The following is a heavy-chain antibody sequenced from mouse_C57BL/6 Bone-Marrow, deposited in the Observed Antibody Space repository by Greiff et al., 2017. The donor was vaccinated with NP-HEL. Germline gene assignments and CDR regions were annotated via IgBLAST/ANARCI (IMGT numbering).Heavy chain of an antibody. D-gene: IGHD2-5*01. Sequence: VHVKQSGAELVRPGASVKLSCTASGFNIKDYYMHWVKQRPEQGLEWIGRIDPEDGDTEYAPKFQGKATMTADTSSNTAYLQLSSLTSEDTAVYYCTPYSNYPFDYWGQGTTLTVSS. CDR3: TPYSNYPFDY. CDR2: IDPEDGDT. CDR1: GFNIKDYY. J-gene: IGHJ2*01. V-gene: IGHV14-1*01.